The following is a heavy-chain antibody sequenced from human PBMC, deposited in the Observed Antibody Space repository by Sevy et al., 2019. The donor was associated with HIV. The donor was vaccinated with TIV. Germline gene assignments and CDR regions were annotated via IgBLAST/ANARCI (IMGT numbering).Heavy chain of an antibody. V-gene: IGHV1-18*01. CDR2: ISAYNGNT. Sequence: ASVKVSCKASGYTFTSYGISWVRQAPGQGLEWMGWISAYNGNTNYAQKLQGRVTMTTDTSTSTAYMELRSLRSDDTAVYYCARAPPSSSGWYWVSNYYYGMDVWGQGTTVTVS. D-gene: IGHD6-19*01. J-gene: IGHJ6*02. CDR1: GYTFTSYG. CDR3: ARAPPSSSGWYWVSNYYYGMDV.